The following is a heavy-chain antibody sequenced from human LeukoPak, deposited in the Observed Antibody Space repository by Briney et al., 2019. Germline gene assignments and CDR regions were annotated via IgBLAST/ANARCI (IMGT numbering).Heavy chain of an antibody. J-gene: IGHJ4*02. CDR3: ARDRSYSGSRLYYFDY. CDR2: INPSGGGT. D-gene: IGHD1-26*01. V-gene: IGHV1-46*01. Sequence: ASVKVSCKASGYTFTSYYMHWVRQAPGQGLEWMGIINPSGGGTSYAQKFQGRVTMTRDMSTSTVYMELSSLRSEDTAVYYCARDRSYSGSRLYYFDYWGQGTLVTVSS. CDR1: GYTFTSYY.